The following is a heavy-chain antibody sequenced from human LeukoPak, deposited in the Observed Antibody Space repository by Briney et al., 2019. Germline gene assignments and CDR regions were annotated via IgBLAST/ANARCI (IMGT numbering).Heavy chain of an antibody. CDR1: GYSFTSYW. D-gene: IGHD3-3*01. Sequence: GESLKISCKGSGYSFTSYWIGWVRQMPGKGLECMGIIYPGDSDTRYSPSFQGQVTISADKSISTAYLQWSSLKASDTAMYYCARGTRWTVAIIPNYFDYWGQGTLVTVSS. J-gene: IGHJ4*02. V-gene: IGHV5-51*01. CDR3: ARGTRWTVAIIPNYFDY. CDR2: IYPGDSDT.